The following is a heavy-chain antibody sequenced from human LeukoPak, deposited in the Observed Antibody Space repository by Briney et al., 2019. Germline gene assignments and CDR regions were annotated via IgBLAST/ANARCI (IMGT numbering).Heavy chain of an antibody. D-gene: IGHD4/OR15-4a*01. Sequence: GGSLRLSCAASGFTFSSYIMNWVRQAPGMGLEWVSSISSSSTYIYYAVSVKGRFTTSRDNTKNSLYLQMNSLRAEDTAVYYCARFQGAHYWGQGTLVTVSS. CDR3: ARFQGAHY. V-gene: IGHV3-21*06. CDR1: GFTFSSYI. CDR2: ISSSSTYI. J-gene: IGHJ4*02.